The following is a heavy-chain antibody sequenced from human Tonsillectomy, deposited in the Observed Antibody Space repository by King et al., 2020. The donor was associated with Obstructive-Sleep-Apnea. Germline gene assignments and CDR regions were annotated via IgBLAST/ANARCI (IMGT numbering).Heavy chain of an antibody. CDR3: GKSVGDVYSSACPDN. D-gene: IGHD6-25*01. J-gene: IGHJ4*02. Sequence: VQLVESGGGVVQPGGSLRLSCTASGFIFSNYGMHWVRQAPGKGLEWVAFIRYDGTNRYYADSVKGRFTISRDNSKNTLYLQMSSLRAEDTAIYYCGKSVGDVYSSACPDNWGQGNLVSVSS. V-gene: IGHV3-30*02. CDR1: GFIFSNYG. CDR2: IRYDGTNR.